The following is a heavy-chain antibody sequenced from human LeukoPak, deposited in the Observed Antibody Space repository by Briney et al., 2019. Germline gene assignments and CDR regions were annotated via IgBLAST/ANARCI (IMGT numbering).Heavy chain of an antibody. CDR2: IHPGDSDT. CDR1: GYSFSTYW. D-gene: IGHD3-16*01. Sequence: GESLKISCKGSGYSFSTYWIGWVRQMPGKGLEWMGIIHPGDSDTTYSPSFQGQVTIPADKSTSTAYLQWSSLKASDTAMYYCARRARGGLSPYYFDSWGQGTLVTVSS. V-gene: IGHV5-51*01. CDR3: ARRARGGLSPYYFDS. J-gene: IGHJ4*02.